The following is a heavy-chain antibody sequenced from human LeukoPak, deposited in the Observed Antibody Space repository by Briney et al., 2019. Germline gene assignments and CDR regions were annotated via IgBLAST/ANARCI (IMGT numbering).Heavy chain of an antibody. CDR3: ARWRWLQPPPGFDY. Sequence: SETLSLTCTVCGGSVSSGSYYWSWIRQPPGKGLEWIGYIYYSGSTNYNPSLKSRVTISVDTSKNQFSLKLSSVTAADTAVYYCARWRWLQPPPGFDYWGQGTLVTVSS. J-gene: IGHJ4*02. CDR1: GGSVSSGSYY. D-gene: IGHD5-24*01. V-gene: IGHV4-61*01. CDR2: IYYSGST.